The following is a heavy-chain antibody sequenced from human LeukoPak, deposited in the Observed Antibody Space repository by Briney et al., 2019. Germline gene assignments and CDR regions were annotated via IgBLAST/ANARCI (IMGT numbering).Heavy chain of an antibody. D-gene: IGHD6-6*01. Sequence: PGGSLRLSCAASGFTVSSNYMSWVRQAPGKGLEWVSVIYSGGSTYYADSVKGRFTISRDNSKNTLYLQMNSLRAEDTAVYYCARVQYSSSSVVDAFDTWGQGTMVTVSS. CDR3: ARVQYSSSSVVDAFDT. J-gene: IGHJ3*02. CDR1: GFTVSSNY. CDR2: IYSGGST. V-gene: IGHV3-53*01.